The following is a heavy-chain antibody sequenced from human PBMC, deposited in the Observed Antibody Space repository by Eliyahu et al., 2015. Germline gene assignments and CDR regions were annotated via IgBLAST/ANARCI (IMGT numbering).Heavy chain of an antibody. Sequence: QLQLQESGPGLVKPSETLSLTCTVSGXSXSSXSXYXGWXRQPPGKGLXWIGSIYYSGSAYYNPSLRSRVTISVDTSRNQFSLKLSSVTAADTAVYYCARHQWLDAFDIWGQGTMVTVSS. J-gene: IGHJ3*02. D-gene: IGHD6-19*01. CDR2: IYYSGSA. CDR3: ARHQWLDAFDI. V-gene: IGHV4-39*01. CDR1: GXSXSSXSXY.